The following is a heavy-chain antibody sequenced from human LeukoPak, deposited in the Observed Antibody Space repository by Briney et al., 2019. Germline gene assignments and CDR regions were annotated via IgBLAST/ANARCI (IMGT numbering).Heavy chain of an antibody. D-gene: IGHD4-17*01. V-gene: IGHV3-33*08. Sequence: GGSLRLSCAASGVTLSPYGMHWVRQAPGKGMEWEAVIRYDGSNKYYADSVKGRFTISRDNSKNTLYLQTNSLRAEDTAVYYCARLYGTYPGWFDPWGQGTLVTVSS. CDR1: GVTLSPYG. CDR2: IRYDGSNK. J-gene: IGHJ5*02. CDR3: ARLYGTYPGWFDP.